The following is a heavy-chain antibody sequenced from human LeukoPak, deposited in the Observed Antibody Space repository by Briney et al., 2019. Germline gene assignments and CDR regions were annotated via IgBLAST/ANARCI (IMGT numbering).Heavy chain of an antibody. D-gene: IGHD2-15*01. V-gene: IGHV3-23*01. CDR1: GFTFSGYA. CDR2: ISDSGGST. CDR3: AKQESWSNFDS. J-gene: IGHJ4*02. Sequence: GGSLRLSCAASGFTFSGYAMSWVRQAPGKGLEWVSGISDSGGSTYYADSVKGRFTISRDNSKNTLYLQMNSLRAEDTAVYYCAKQESWSNFDSWGQGTLVTVSS.